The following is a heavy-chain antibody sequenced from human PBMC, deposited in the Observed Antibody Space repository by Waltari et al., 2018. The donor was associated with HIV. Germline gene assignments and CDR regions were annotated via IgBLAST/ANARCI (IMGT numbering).Heavy chain of an antibody. CDR3: AKGADGSLNWFDP. Sequence: EVQLLESGGALVQLGGSLRLSCAASGFTFSSYVMSWARRAPGKGLEWVSAISGRGGSTYYADSVKGQFSISRDNSKNTLYLQMNSLRAEDTAVYYCAKGADGSLNWFDPWGQGTLVTVSS. J-gene: IGHJ5*02. CDR2: ISGRGGST. CDR1: GFTFSSYV. V-gene: IGHV3-23*01.